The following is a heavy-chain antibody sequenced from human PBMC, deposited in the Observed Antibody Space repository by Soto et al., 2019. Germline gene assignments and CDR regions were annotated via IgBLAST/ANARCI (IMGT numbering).Heavy chain of an antibody. CDR2: IYYSGST. CDR1: GGSVSSGSYY. J-gene: IGHJ4*02. CDR3: ARHAYYGDYLRGFDY. V-gene: IGHV4-61*01. D-gene: IGHD4-17*01. Sequence: SETLSLTCTVSGGSVSSGSYYWSWIRQPPGKGLEWIGYIYYSGSTNYNPSLKSRVTISVDTSKNQFSLNLSSVTAADTAVYYCARHAYYGDYLRGFDYWGQGTLVTVSS.